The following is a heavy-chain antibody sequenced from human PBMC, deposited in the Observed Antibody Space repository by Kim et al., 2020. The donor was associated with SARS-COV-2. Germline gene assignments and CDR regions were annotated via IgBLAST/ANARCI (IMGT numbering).Heavy chain of an antibody. D-gene: IGHD3-10*01. Sequence: YVDSEKDRFTISRDNSKNTLYLQVNSLRAEDTAVYYWARGGGSYYSPFDYWGQGTLVTVSS. CDR3: ARGGGSYYSPFDY. V-gene: IGHV3-30*01. J-gene: IGHJ4*02.